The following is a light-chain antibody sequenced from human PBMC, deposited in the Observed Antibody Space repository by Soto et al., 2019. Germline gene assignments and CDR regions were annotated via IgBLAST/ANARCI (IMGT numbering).Light chain of an antibody. J-gene: IGLJ3*02. Sequence: QAVVTQPPSASGTPGQRVTISCSGSSSNIGSNYVYWYQQLPGTAPKLLIYSNNQRPSGVPDRFSGSKSGTSASLAISWLRSEDEADYYCAAWDDSLSGWVFGGGTKLTGL. CDR2: SNN. CDR1: SSNIGSNY. CDR3: AAWDDSLSGWV. V-gene: IGLV1-47*02.